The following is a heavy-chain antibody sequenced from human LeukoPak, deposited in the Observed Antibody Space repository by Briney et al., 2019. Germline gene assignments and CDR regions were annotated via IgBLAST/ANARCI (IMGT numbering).Heavy chain of an antibody. Sequence: ASVKVSCKASGYTFTSYYMHWLRQAPGQGLEWIGIINPSGGSTSYAQKFQGRVTMTRDMSTSTVYMELSSLRSEDTAVYYCARDGGYQRIDYYYYYYMDVWGKGTTVTVSS. CDR2: INPSGGST. J-gene: IGHJ6*03. V-gene: IGHV1-46*01. CDR3: ARDGGYQRIDYYYYYYMDV. CDR1: GYTFTSYY. D-gene: IGHD2-2*01.